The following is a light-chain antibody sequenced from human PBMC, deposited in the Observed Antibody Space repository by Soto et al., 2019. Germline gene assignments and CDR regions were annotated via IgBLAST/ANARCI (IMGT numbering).Light chain of an antibody. CDR2: RNN. CDR3: AAWDDSLVV. Sequence: QLVLTQPPSASGTPGQTVTISCSGSSSNIGSAYIYWYQHLPGTAPKLLIYRNNQRPSGVPDRFSASKSGTSASLAISGLRSEDEADYYCAAWDDSLVVFGGGTKLTV. V-gene: IGLV1-47*01. CDR1: SSNIGSAY. J-gene: IGLJ2*01.